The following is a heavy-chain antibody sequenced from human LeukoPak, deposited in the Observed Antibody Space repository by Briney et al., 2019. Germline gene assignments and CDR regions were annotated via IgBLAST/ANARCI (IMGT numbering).Heavy chain of an antibody. J-gene: IGHJ4*02. D-gene: IGHD6-19*01. CDR2: ISGSGGST. Sequence: GGSLRLSCAASGFTFSSYAMSWVRQAPGKGLEWVSGISGSGGSTYYADSVKGRFTISRDNSKNTLYLHMNSLRVEDTAVYYCAKDGSSGWSYYFDYWGQGILVTVSS. V-gene: IGHV3-23*01. CDR1: GFTFSSYA. CDR3: AKDGSSGWSYYFDY.